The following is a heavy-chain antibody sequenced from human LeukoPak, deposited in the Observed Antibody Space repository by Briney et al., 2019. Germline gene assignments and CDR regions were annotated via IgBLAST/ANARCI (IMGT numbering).Heavy chain of an antibody. CDR1: GGSFSSGSYY. CDR3: AKWISVRIAATGTFDS. D-gene: IGHD6-13*01. J-gene: IGHJ4*02. Sequence: PSETLSLTCTVYGGSFSSGSYYWSWDRQSPGRGVEWIGYIYERGNSNYNPSLSSRRTISVDLSKNQFSLKLSSVTAADTAVYYCAKWISVRIAATGTFDSGGQGTLFTVS. CDR2: IYERGNS. V-gene: IGHV4-61*01.